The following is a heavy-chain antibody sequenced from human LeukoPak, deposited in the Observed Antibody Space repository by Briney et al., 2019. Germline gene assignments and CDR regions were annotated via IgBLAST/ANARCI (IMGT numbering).Heavy chain of an antibody. Sequence: PSQTLSLTCTVSGGSISSGSYYWSWIRPPAGKGLEWIGRIYTSGSTNYNPSLKSRTTISVDTSKNQFSLKLSSVTAADTAVYYCARVSPSWVEMATIDAFDIWGQGTMVTVSS. CDR2: IYTSGST. J-gene: IGHJ3*02. V-gene: IGHV4-61*02. D-gene: IGHD5-24*01. CDR3: ARVSPSWVEMATIDAFDI. CDR1: GGSISSGSYY.